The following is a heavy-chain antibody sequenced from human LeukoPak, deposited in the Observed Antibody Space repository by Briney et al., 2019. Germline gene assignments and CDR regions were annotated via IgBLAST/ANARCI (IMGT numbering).Heavy chain of an antibody. D-gene: IGHD6-19*01. J-gene: IGHJ4*02. CDR2: XSYDGSNK. Sequence: DXGLEWVAVXSYDGSNKYYADSVKGRFTISRDNSKNTLYLQMNSLRADDTAVYYCARDRDSSGWYEGFDYWGQGTLVTVSS. CDR3: ARDRDSSGWYEGFDY. V-gene: IGHV3-30-3*01.